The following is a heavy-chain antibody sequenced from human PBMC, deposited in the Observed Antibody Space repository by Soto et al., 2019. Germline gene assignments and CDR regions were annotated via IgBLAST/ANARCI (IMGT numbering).Heavy chain of an antibody. CDR3: AKDNELELLLGFDY. Sequence: QVQLVESGGGVVQPGRSLRLSCAASGFTFSSYGRHWVRQAPGKGLEWVAVISYDGSNKYYADSVKGRFTISRDNSKNTLYLQMNSLRAEDTAVYYCAKDNELELLLGFDYWGQGTLVTVSS. J-gene: IGHJ4*02. CDR1: GFTFSSYG. D-gene: IGHD1-7*01. V-gene: IGHV3-30*18. CDR2: ISYDGSNK.